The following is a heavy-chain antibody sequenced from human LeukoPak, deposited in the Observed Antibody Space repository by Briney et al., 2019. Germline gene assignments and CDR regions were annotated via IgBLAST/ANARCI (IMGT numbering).Heavy chain of an antibody. D-gene: IGHD6-13*01. Sequence: NPSQTLSLTCTVSGDSVTSGGYFWTWIRQHPGKGLEWIGEINHSGSTNYNPSLKSRVTISVDTSKNQFSLKLSSVTAADTAVYYCARVGSSPRGGVYYFDYWGQGTLVTVSS. CDR1: GDSVTSGGYF. V-gene: IGHV4-31*03. CDR2: INHSGST. J-gene: IGHJ4*02. CDR3: ARVGSSPRGGVYYFDY.